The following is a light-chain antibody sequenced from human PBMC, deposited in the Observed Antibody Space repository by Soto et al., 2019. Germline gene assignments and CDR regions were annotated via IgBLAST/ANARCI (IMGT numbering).Light chain of an antibody. CDR2: EVT. V-gene: IGLV2-8*01. CDR3: SSYAGSNNFDV. J-gene: IGLJ1*01. Sequence: QSALTQPPSASGSPGQSVTISCTGTSSDVGGYNYVSWYQQHPDKAPKLMIYEVTKRPSGVPDRFSGSKSGNTASLTVSGLQAEAEADYYCSSYAGSNNFDVFGTGTKLTVL. CDR1: SSDVGGYNY.